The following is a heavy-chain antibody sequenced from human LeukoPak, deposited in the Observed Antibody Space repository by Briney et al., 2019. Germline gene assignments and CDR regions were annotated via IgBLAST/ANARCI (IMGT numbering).Heavy chain of an antibody. CDR1: GGSFSGYY. CDR2: INHSGST. J-gene: IGHJ3*02. V-gene: IGHV4-34*01. CDR3: ARGGVSGTKSPDAFDI. Sequence: PSETLSLTCAVYGGSFSGYYWSWIRQPPGKGLEWIGEINHSGSTNYNPSLKSRVTTSVDTSKNQFSLKLSSVTAADTAVYYCARGGVSGTKSPDAFDIWGQGTMVTVSS. D-gene: IGHD3-10*01.